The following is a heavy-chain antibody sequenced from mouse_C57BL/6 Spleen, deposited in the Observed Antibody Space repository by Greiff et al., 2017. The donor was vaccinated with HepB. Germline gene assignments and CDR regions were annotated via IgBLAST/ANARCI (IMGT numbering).Heavy chain of an antibody. CDR1: GFTFSSYG. CDR3: ARLLKDAMDY. CDR2: ISSGGSYT. V-gene: IGHV5-6*01. J-gene: IGHJ4*01. Sequence: EVKLVESGGDLVKPGGSLKLSCAASGFTFSSYGMSWVRQTPDKRLEWAATISSGGSYTYYPDSVKGRFTISRDNAKNTLYLQMSSLKSEDTAMYYCARLLKDAMDYWGQGTSVTVSS. D-gene: IGHD1-3*01.